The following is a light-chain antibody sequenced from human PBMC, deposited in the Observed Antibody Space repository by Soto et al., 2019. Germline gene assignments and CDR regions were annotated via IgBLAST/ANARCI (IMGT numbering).Light chain of an antibody. V-gene: IGKV3-11*01. CDR3: QQRSNWPST. CDR1: QSVSTY. J-gene: IGKJ4*01. CDR2: DAS. Sequence: EIVLTQSPVTLSLSPGERATLSCRASQSVSTYLAWYQQKPGRAPRLLIYDASSRATGIPARFSGSGSGTDITLTISSLEPEDFAVYYGQQRSNWPSTFGGGTKVEIK.